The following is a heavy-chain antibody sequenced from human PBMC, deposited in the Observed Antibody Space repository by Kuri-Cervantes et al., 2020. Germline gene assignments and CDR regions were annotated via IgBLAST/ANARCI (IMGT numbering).Heavy chain of an antibody. V-gene: IGHV7-4-1*02. CDR1: GYTFTGYY. CDR2: VNTNTGNP. D-gene: IGHD5-18*01. Sequence: ASVKVSCKASGYTFTGYYMHWMRQAPGQGLEWMGWVNTNTGNPTYAQGFTGRFVFPLDTSVSTAYLQISSLKAEDTAVYYCASRGYSYGYGMDVWGQGTTVTVSS. CDR3: ASRGYSYGYGMDV. J-gene: IGHJ6*02.